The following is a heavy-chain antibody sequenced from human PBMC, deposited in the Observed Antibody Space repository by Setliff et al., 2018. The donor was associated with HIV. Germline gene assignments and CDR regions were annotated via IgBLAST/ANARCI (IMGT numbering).Heavy chain of an antibody. CDR2: IYYTGST. CDR3: ARAGIKEDAFDI. CDR1: GGSVSNTTYY. J-gene: IGHJ3*02. V-gene: IGHV4-39*02. Sequence: SETLSLTCTVSGGSVSNTTYYWGWIRQPPGKGLEWMGNIYYTGSTYYNPSLKSRVTVSVDTSKNQFSLKLTSVTVADTAVFYCARAGIKEDAFDIWGQGTMVTVS. D-gene: IGHD3-10*01.